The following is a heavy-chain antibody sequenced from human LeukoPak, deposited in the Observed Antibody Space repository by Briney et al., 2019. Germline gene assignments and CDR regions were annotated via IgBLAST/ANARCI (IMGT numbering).Heavy chain of an antibody. Sequence: PGGSLRLSCAASGFTFSSSDMSWVRQAPGKGLEWVSGLSRTGGTTHYADSVKGRFTISRDNSKNTLYLRMNSLRAEDTAVYYCANLKNYCSSGTCYRKVNGYFDYWGQGTLVTVSS. D-gene: IGHD2-2*01. J-gene: IGHJ4*02. CDR2: LSRTGGTT. CDR3: ANLKNYCSSGTCYRKVNGYFDY. V-gene: IGHV3-23*01. CDR1: GFTFSSSD.